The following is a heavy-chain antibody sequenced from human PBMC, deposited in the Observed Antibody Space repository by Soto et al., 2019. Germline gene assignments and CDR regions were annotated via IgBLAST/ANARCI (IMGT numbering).Heavy chain of an antibody. CDR1: GVSMSSYY. D-gene: IGHD6-19*01. J-gene: IGHJ4*02. Sequence: SETLSLTCSVSGVSMSSYYWTWLRPPAGKGLEWIGRIHSSGSINFNPTLKSRVTMSVDTSKNQFSLKLSSVTAADTAIYYCARDRITVAGRAGFDYWGQGTLVTVSS. V-gene: IGHV4-4*07. CDR3: ARDRITVAGRAGFDY. CDR2: IHSSGSI.